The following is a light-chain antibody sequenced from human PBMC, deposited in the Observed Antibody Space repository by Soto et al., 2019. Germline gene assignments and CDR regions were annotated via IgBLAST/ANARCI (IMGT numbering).Light chain of an antibody. CDR1: QGIINY. Sequence: DIQMTQSPSSLSASVGDRVTITCRASQGIINYLAWYQQKPGKVPKLLIYAASTLQSGVPSRFTGSGYGTDFTLTISSLQPEDVATYYCKKYNSAPWTFGQGTKVEIK. CDR3: KKYNSAPWT. V-gene: IGKV1-27*01. CDR2: AAS. J-gene: IGKJ1*01.